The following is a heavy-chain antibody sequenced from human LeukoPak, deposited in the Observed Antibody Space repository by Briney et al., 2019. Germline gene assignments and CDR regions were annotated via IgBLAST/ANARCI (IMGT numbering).Heavy chain of an antibody. Sequence: GGSLRLSCAASGFTFSNAWMSWVRQAPGKGLEWVGRIKSKTDGGTTDYAALVKGRFTISRDDSKNTLYLQMNSLKTEDTAVYYCTTDRLTMIVVVKPFDYWGQGTLVTVSS. CDR3: TTDRLTMIVVVKPFDY. CDR1: GFTFSNAW. V-gene: IGHV3-15*01. CDR2: IKSKTDGGTT. J-gene: IGHJ4*02. D-gene: IGHD3-22*01.